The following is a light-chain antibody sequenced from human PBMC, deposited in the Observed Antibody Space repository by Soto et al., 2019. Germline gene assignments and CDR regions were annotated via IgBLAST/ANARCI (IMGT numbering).Light chain of an antibody. CDR3: QNYNGAPWT. V-gene: IGKV1-27*01. Sequence: DIQMTQSPSSLSASVGDRVTNTCRASQGISSYLVWYQQKPGTVPKLLIFAASTLQSGVPSRFSGSGSGTDFTLTISSLQPEDVATYYCQNYNGAPWTFGQGTKVDIK. CDR1: QGISSY. J-gene: IGKJ1*01. CDR2: AAS.